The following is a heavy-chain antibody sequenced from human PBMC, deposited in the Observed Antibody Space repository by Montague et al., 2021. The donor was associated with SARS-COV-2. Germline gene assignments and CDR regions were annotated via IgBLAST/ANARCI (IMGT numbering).Heavy chain of an antibody. CDR1: GFTFSIFA. CDR3: AKRNGYNPRNWSFDY. D-gene: IGHD5-24*01. Sequence: SLRLSCAASGFTFSIFAMSWARQAPGKGLEWISVLYKGDRTTDYAGSVKGRFTISRDNSKNTLYLQMDSLRVEDTAVYYCAKRNGYNPRNWSFDYWGRGTLVTVSS. CDR2: LYKGDRTT. V-gene: IGHV3-23*03. J-gene: IGHJ4*02.